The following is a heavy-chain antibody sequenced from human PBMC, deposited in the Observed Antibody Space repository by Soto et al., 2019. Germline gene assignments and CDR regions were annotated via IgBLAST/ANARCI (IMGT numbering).Heavy chain of an antibody. CDR3: ARVTNYRYFDL. V-gene: IGHV3-23*01. J-gene: IGHJ2*01. Sequence: EVQLLESGGGLVQPGGSLRLSCAASGFSFVNYAMNWVRQAPGKGLEWVSGLSGSGTSTYYADSVKGRFTISRDNAKNSVSLHLDSLSVDDTAVYYCARVTNYRYFDLWGRGVLVTVSS. CDR2: LSGSGTST. CDR1: GFSFVNYA.